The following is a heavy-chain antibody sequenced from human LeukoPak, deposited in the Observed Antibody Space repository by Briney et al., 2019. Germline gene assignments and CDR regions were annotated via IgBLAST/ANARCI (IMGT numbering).Heavy chain of an antibody. CDR3: AKEWDDYGNYVAGAFDY. V-gene: IGHV3-30*02. J-gene: IGHJ4*02. CDR1: GFTFSSYA. CDR2: IRYDESNK. D-gene: IGHD4-11*01. Sequence: PGGSLRLSCAASGFTFSSYAMHWVRQAPGKVLEWVAFIRYDESNKYYADSVRGRFTISRDNSKNTLYLQMNRLRAEDAAVYYCAKEWDDYGNYVAGAFDYWGQGTLVTVSS.